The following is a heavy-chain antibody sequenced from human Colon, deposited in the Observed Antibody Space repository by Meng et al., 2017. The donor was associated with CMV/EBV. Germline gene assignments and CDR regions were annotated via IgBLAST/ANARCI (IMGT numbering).Heavy chain of an antibody. CDR1: GYTFSRYN. CDR3: ATGSVAADGEGY. Sequence: SCKASGYTFSRYNINWVRQAPGQWLEWMGYINPKTGDPTYVQGFRGRFVFSLDTSVSTAYLQISSLQAEGTAVYYCATGSVAADGEGYWGQGTLVTVSS. V-gene: IGHV7-4-1*02. D-gene: IGHD6-13*01. J-gene: IGHJ4*02. CDR2: INPKTGDP.